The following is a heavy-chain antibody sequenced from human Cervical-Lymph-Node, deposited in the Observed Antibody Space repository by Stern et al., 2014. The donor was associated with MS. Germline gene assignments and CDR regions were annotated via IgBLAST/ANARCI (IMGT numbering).Heavy chain of an antibody. V-gene: IGHV4-39*02. CDR1: GGSITNRDY. CDR3: ARGVTAVTNYVPNWCFDL. Sequence: LQLQESGPGLVKPSETLSLTCTVSGGSITNRDYWGWIRQSPGKGLEWIGSVYYSGITYYRPSLKSRATISIDTSMNQFLLRMNSVTATDTAVYFCARGVTAVTNYVPNWCFDLWGRGTLVTVSS. CDR2: VYYSGIT. J-gene: IGHJ2*01. D-gene: IGHD4-11*01.